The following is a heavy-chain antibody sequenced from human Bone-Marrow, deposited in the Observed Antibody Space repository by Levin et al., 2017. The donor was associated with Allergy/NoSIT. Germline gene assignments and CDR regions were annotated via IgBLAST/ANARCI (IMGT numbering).Heavy chain of an antibody. CDR1: GFTFSTYF. D-gene: IGHD3-16*01. V-gene: IGHV3-11*01. CDR2: ISSRSDTT. Sequence: TGGSLRLSCAASGFTFSTYFMSWIRQAPGKGPEWLSYISSRSDTTYYADAVKGRFTISRDNAKNTLFLQMTSLRADDTAVYYCARGGWGQPFGYWGRGTLVTVSS. J-gene: IGHJ4*02. CDR3: ARGGWGQPFGY.